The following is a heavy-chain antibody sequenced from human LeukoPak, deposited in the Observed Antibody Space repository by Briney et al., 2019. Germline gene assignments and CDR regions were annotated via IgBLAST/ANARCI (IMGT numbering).Heavy chain of an antibody. CDR3: ARNRRANWFDP. J-gene: IGHJ5*02. Sequence: MPSETLSLTCTVSGGSISSYYWSWIRQPPGKGLEWIGYIYYSGSTNYNPSLKSRVTISVDTSKNQFSLKLSSVTAADTAVYYCARNRRANWFDPWGQGTLVTVSS. CDR2: IYYSGST. CDR1: GGSISSYY. D-gene: IGHD1-26*01. V-gene: IGHV4-59*01.